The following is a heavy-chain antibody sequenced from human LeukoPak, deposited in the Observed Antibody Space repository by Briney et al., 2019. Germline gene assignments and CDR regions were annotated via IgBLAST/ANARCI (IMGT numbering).Heavy chain of an antibody. CDR1: GFTFSSNA. CDR2: INGSGGST. CDR3: AKEFHSSGYFDS. D-gene: IGHD3-22*01. Sequence: PGGSLRLSCAAPGFTFSSNAMSWVRQAPGKGLEWVSAINGSGGSTYYADSVKGRFTISRVNSKNTLYLQMNSLRAEDTALYYCAKEFHSSGYFDSWGQGTLVTVCS. V-gene: IGHV3-23*01. J-gene: IGHJ4*02.